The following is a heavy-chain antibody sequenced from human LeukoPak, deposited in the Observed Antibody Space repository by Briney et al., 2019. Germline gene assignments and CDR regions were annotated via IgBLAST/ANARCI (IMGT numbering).Heavy chain of an antibody. CDR2: IYYSGST. J-gene: IGHJ6*02. Sequence: NPSETLSLTCTVSGGSISSYYWSWIRQPPGKGLEWIGYIYYSGSTNYNPSLKSRVTISVDTSKNQFSLKLSSVTAADTAVYYCARVGHAVRGVEYYGMDVWGQGTTVTVSS. V-gene: IGHV4-59*01. D-gene: IGHD3-10*01. CDR1: GGSISSYY. CDR3: ARVGHAVRGVEYYGMDV.